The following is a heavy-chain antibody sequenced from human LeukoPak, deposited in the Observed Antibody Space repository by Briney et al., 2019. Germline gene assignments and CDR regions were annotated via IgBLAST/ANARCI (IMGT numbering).Heavy chain of an antibody. V-gene: IGHV3-23*01. Sequence: PGGSLRLSCAASGFTFDVYAMNWVRQAPGKGLEWVSTFSGSGGNTYYADSVKGRFTISRDNSENTLYLQMNSLRAEDTAVYYCAKSGLNRFDYWGQGTLVTVSS. CDR1: GFTFDVYA. D-gene: IGHD2-15*01. J-gene: IGHJ4*02. CDR2: FSGSGGNT. CDR3: AKSGLNRFDY.